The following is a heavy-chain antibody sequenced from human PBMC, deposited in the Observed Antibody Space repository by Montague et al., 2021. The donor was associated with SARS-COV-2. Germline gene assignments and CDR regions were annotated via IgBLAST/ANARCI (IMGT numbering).Heavy chain of an antibody. Sequence: TLSLTCTVSGGSISSGSYYWSWIRQPAGKGLEWIGRIYTSGSTNYNPSLKSRVTISVDTSKNQFSLKLSSVTAADTAVYYCARVGVGTMVRGVIPAYYYYGMDVRGQGTTVTASS. V-gene: IGHV4-61*02. CDR3: ARVGVGTMVRGVIPAYYYYGMDV. J-gene: IGHJ6*02. CDR2: IYTSGST. D-gene: IGHD3-10*01. CDR1: GGSISSGSYY.